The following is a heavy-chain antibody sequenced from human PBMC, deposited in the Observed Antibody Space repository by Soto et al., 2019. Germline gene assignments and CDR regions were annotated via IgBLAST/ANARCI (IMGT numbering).Heavy chain of an antibody. Sequence: GGSLRLSCAASGFTVSSNYMSWVRQAPGKGLEWVSVIYSGGSTYYADSVKGRFTISRDNSKNTLYLQMNSLRAEDTAVYYCARDRSSGYSSSWYVDYFDYWGQGTLVTVSS. CDR3: ARDRSSGYSSSWYVDYFDY. CDR2: IYSGGST. D-gene: IGHD6-13*01. CDR1: GFTVSSNY. J-gene: IGHJ4*02. V-gene: IGHV3-66*01.